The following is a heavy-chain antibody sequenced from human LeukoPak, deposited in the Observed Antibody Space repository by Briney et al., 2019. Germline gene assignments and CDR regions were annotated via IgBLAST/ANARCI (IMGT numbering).Heavy chain of an antibody. J-gene: IGHJ5*02. Sequence: SETLSLTCAVSGYSISSGYYWGWIRQPPGKGLEWIGNIYHNGTTYYNPSLKSRVTISVDKSKNQFSLRLSSVTAADTAVYYCARSVGYCSSASCYVNWFDPWGQGTLVTVSS. D-gene: IGHD2-2*01. CDR2: IYHNGTT. CDR1: GYSISSGYY. V-gene: IGHV4-38-2*01. CDR3: ARSVGYCSSASCYVNWFDP.